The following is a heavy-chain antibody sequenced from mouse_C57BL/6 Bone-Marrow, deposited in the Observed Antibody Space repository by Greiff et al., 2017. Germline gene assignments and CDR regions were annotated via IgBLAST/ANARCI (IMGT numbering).Heavy chain of an antibody. J-gene: IGHJ1*03. Sequence: VQLVESGAELVKPGASVKISCKASGYAFSSYWMNWVKQRPGKGLEWIGQIYPGDGDTNYNGTFKGKATLTADKSSSTAYMHLSSLTSEDSAVYFCARRLGRNFDVWGTGTTVTVSS. CDR2: IYPGDGDT. D-gene: IGHD4-1*01. V-gene: IGHV1-80*01. CDR1: GYAFSSYW. CDR3: ARRLGRNFDV.